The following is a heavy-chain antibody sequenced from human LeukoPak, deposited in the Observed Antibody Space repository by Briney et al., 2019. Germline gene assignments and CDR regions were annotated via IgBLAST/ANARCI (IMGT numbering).Heavy chain of an antibody. CDR3: ARGVYSSSTIIFDY. D-gene: IGHD6-6*01. V-gene: IGHV4-61*02. CDR2: IYTSGST. Sequence: SSETLSLTCTVSGDSISSGSYYWSWIRQPAGKGLEWIGRIYTSGSTNYNPSLKSRVTISVDTSKNQFSLKLSSVTAADTAVYYCARGVYSSSTIIFDYWGQGTLVTVSS. CDR1: GDSISSGSYY. J-gene: IGHJ4*02.